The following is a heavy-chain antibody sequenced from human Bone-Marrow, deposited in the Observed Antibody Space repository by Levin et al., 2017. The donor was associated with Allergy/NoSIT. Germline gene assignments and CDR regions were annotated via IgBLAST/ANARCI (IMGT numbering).Heavy chain of an antibody. V-gene: IGHV4-4*02. CDR3: GREFSVTLVQGIFYYMDV. D-gene: IGHD3-10*01. J-gene: IGHJ6*03. CDR2: IYPSGDT. CDR1: GDSISSSSHW. Sequence: SETLSLTCTVSGDSISSSSHWWSWVRQPPGKGLEWIGEIYPSGDTNYNASLQSRVSISVDTSKNLFSLNLRSVTAADTAVYYCGREFSVTLVQGIFYYMDVWGKGTTVTVSS.